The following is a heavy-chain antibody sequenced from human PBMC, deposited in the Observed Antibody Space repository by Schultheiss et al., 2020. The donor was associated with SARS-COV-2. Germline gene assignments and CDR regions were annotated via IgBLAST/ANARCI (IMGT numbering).Heavy chain of an antibody. D-gene: IGHD3-10*01. J-gene: IGHJ6*02. V-gene: IGHV3-30*01. CDR3: AISMVRGVMDV. CDR1: GFTFSSYA. CDR2: ISYDGSNK. Sequence: GGSLRLSCAASGFTFSSYAMHWVRQAPGKGLEWVAVISYDGSNKYYADSVKGRFTISRDNSKNTLYLQMNSLRAEDTTVYYCAISMVRGVMDVWGQGTTVTVSS.